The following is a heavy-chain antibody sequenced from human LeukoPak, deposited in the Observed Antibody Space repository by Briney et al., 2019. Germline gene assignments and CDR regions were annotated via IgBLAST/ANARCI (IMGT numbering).Heavy chain of an antibody. CDR1: GFSFSSHG. CDR3: AKDRAVGATLYYFDY. D-gene: IGHD1-26*01. V-gene: IGHV3-23*01. J-gene: IGHJ4*02. Sequence: GGSLRLSCAASGFSFSSHGMSWVRQAPGKGLEWVSGIIGGAGSTYYADSVKGRFTISGDNSKNTLFLQMNSLRAEDTAVYYCAKDRAVGATLYYFDYWGQGTLVTVSS. CDR2: IIGGAGST.